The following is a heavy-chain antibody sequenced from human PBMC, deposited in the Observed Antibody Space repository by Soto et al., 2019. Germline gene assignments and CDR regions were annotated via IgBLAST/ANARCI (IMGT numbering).Heavy chain of an antibody. D-gene: IGHD6-13*01. CDR3: ARQFQLVTFDY. J-gene: IGHJ4*02. V-gene: IGHV4-39*01. CDR1: GGSISSSSYY. CDR2: IYYSGST. Sequence: TSETLSLTCTVSGGSISSSSYYWGWIRQPPGKGLEWIGSIYYSGSTYYNPSLKSRVTISVDTSKNQFSLKLSSVTAADTAVYYCARQFQLVTFDYWGQGTLVTVSS.